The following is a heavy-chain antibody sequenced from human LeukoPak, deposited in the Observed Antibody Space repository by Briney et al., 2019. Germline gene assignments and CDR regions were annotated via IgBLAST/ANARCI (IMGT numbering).Heavy chain of an antibody. J-gene: IGHJ4*02. CDR3: AKDLGYCSSTSCPFDY. Sequence: PGGSLRLSCAASGFTFSSYGMHWVRQAPGKGLEWVAFIRYDGSNKYYADSVKGRFTISRDNSKNTLYLQMNSLRAEDTAVYYCAKDLGYCSSTSCPFDYWGQGTLVTVSS. CDR1: GFTFSSYG. D-gene: IGHD2-2*01. V-gene: IGHV3-30*02. CDR2: IRYDGSNK.